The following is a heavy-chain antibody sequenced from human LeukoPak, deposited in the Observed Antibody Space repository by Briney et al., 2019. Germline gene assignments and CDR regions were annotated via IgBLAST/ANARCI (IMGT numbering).Heavy chain of an antibody. Sequence: GGSLRLSCAASGFDFNNYWMSWVRQAPGKGLEWVANIKTDGSESHSADSAKGRFTISRDNARNSLYLQMNNLRAEDTAVYYCARDLVGRYYAMDAWGPGTTVTVSS. V-gene: IGHV3-7*01. CDR3: ARDLVGRYYAMDA. J-gene: IGHJ6*02. CDR1: GFDFNNYW. D-gene: IGHD2-21*01. CDR2: IKTDGSES.